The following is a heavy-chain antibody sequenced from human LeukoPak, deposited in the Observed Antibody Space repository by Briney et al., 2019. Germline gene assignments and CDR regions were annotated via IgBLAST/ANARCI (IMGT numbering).Heavy chain of an antibody. D-gene: IGHD2-2*01. CDR3: TRRRCSSTSCYGGYYGMDV. Sequence: PGGSLSLSCAASGFTFSSYAMSWVRQAPGKGLEWVSAISGSGGSTYYADSVKGRFTISRDNSKNTLYLQMNSLKTEDTAVYYCTRRRCSSTSCYGGYYGMDVWGKGTTVTVSS. V-gene: IGHV3-23*01. CDR2: ISGSGGST. CDR1: GFTFSSYA. J-gene: IGHJ6*04.